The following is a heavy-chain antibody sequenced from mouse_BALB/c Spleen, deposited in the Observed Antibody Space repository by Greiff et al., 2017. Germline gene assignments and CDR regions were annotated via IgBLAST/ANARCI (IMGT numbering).Heavy chain of an antibody. D-gene: IGHD1-1*01. J-gene: IGHJ4*01. Sequence: QVQLQQPGAELVKPGASVKLSCKASGYTFTSYWMHWVKQRPGQGLEWIGEINPSNGRTNYNEKFKSKATLTVDKSSSTAYMQLSSLTSEDSAVYYCARWNYYGSSSLYAMDYWGQGTSVTVSS. V-gene: IGHV1S81*02. CDR1: GYTFTSYW. CDR2: INPSNGRT. CDR3: ARWNYYGSSSLYAMDY.